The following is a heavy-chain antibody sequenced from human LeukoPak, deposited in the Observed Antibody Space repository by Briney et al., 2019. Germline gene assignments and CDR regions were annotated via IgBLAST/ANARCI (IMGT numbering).Heavy chain of an antibody. CDR1: GFSFSIYA. V-gene: IGHV3-23*01. Sequence: GGSLRLSCAASGFSFSIYAMSWVRQAPGEGLEWVSAISGSGGTTYYADSVKGRFTVSRDNSMSTRYLQMNSLRAEDTAVYYCGRGQGGVMITLGGVIVFDYWGQGTLVPVSS. CDR2: ISGSGGTT. D-gene: IGHD3-16*02. J-gene: IGHJ4*02. CDR3: GRGQGGVMITLGGVIVFDY.